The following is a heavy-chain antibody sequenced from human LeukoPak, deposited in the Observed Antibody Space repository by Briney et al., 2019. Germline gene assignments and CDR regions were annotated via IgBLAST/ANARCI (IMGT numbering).Heavy chain of an antibody. CDR1: GFTVSSNY. D-gene: IGHD3-9*01. J-gene: IGHJ2*01. CDR3: AREGYYDILTGYYKTFSYFDL. V-gene: IGHV3-53*01. CDR2: IYSGGTT. Sequence: PGGSLRLSCEASGFTVSSNYMSWVRQAPGKGLEWVSVIYSGGTTYYADSVKGRFTISRDNSKNTLYLQMSSLRADDTAVYYCAREGYYDILTGYYKTFSYFDLWGRGTLVTVSS.